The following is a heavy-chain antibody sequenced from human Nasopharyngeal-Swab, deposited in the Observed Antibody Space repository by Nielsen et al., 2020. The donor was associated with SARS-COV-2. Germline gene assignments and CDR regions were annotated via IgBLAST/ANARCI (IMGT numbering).Heavy chain of an antibody. CDR2: IKQDGSEK. J-gene: IGHJ4*02. V-gene: IGHV3-7*01. CDR1: GFTFSSYW. Sequence: GESLKISCAASGFTFSSYWMSWVRQAPGKGLEWVANIKQDGSEKYYVDSVKGRFTISRDNAKNSLYLQMNSLRAEDTAAYYCAKAVAANDYWGQGTLVTVSS. D-gene: IGHD6-19*01. CDR3: AKAVAANDY.